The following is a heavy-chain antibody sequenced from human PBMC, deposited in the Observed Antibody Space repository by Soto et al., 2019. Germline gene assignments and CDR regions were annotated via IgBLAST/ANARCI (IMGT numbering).Heavy chain of an antibody. CDR3: ARVSAAGTRWFDS. CDR1: GASISSGGFY. CDR2: IDYRGRT. J-gene: IGHJ5*01. D-gene: IGHD6-13*01. V-gene: IGHV4-31*03. Sequence: QVQLQESGPGLVQPSQTLSLTCTVSGASISSGGFYWSWIRQFPGKGLEWIGSIDYRGRTFYNPSLKSRATIARDTSKSQCSLNVSSVTAADTAVFYCARVSAAGTRWFDSWGQGTLVTVSS.